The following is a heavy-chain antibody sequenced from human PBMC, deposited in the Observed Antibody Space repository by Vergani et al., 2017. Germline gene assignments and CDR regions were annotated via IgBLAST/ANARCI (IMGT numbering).Heavy chain of an antibody. CDR3: ARGKVGPYSSSWYYDY. CDR1: GGYVSSGSYY. V-gene: IGHV4-61*01. Sequence: QVQLQESGPGLVKPSETLSITCTVSGGYVSSGSYYWSWIRQPPGKGLEWIGYIYYSGSPNYNPSLKSRVTISVDTSKNQFSLKLSSVTSADTAVYYCARGKVGPYSSSWYYDYWGQGTLVTVSS. D-gene: IGHD6-13*01. CDR2: IYYSGSP. J-gene: IGHJ4*02.